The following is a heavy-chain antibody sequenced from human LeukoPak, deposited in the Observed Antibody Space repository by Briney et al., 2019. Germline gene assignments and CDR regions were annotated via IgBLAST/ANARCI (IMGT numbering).Heavy chain of an antibody. CDR1: GGSISSGGYY. V-gene: IGHV4-31*03. CDR3: ARARDSSSYLDY. CDR2: IYYSGST. Sequence: SETLSLTCTVSGGSISSGGYYWSWIRQHPGKGLEWIGYIYYSGSTYYNPSLKSRVTISVDTSKNQFSLKLSSVTAADTAVHYCARARDSSSYLDYWGQGTLVTVSS. D-gene: IGHD6-6*01. J-gene: IGHJ4*02.